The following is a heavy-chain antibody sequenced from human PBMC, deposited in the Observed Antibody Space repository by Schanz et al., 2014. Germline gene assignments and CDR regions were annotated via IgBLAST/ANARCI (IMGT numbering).Heavy chain of an antibody. CDR2: ISYDGNTK. CDR3: AKDMNKDSGGKPQAFDI. V-gene: IGHV3-30*18. J-gene: IGHJ3*02. Sequence: VQLVESGGGLVKPGGSLRLSCATSGSIFTSYSMHWVRQAPGKGLEWVTVISYDGNTKYYADSVKGRFIISRDNSKNTLDLQMNSLRDEDTNMYYCAKDMNKDSGGKPQAFDIWGQGTMVTVSS. CDR1: GSIFTSYS. D-gene: IGHD4-17*01.